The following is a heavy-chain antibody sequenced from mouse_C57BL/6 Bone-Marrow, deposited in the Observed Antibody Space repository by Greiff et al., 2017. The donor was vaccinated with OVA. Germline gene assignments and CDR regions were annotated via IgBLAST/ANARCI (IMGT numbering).Heavy chain of an antibody. CDR3: TLFLYYFDY. D-gene: IGHD1-1*01. V-gene: IGHV1-5*01. J-gene: IGHJ2*01. Sequence: EVQLQQSGTVLARPGASVKMSCKPSGYTFTSYWMHWVEQRPGQGLEWIGAIYPGNSDTSYNQKFKGKAKLTAVTSASTAYMELSSLTNEDAAVYYGTLFLYYFDYWGQGTTLTVAS. CDR1: GYTFTSYW. CDR2: IYPGNSDT.